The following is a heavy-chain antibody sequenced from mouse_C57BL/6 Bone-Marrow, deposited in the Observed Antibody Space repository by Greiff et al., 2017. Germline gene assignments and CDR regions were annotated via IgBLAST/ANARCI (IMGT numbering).Heavy chain of an antibody. Sequence: EVQLQQSGPELVKPGASVKISCKASGYSFTGYYMNWVKQSPEKSLEWIGEINPSTGGTTYNQKFKAKATLTVDKSSSTAYMQLKSLTSEDSAVYYCARCGYYGYFDVWGTGTTVTVSS. CDR2: INPSTGGT. J-gene: IGHJ1*03. CDR1: GYSFTGYY. CDR3: ARCGYYGYFDV. V-gene: IGHV1-42*01. D-gene: IGHD2-2*01.